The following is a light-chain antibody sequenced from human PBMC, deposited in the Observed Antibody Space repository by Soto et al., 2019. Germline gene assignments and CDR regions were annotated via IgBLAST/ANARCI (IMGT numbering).Light chain of an antibody. CDR1: SSDVGGYNY. CDR3: SSYTSSSSYV. CDR2: XXS. J-gene: IGLJ1*01. V-gene: IGLV2-14*03. Sequence: QAALTQPASVSGSPGDSIIISCPGTSSDVGGYNYVSCYQQHPGKAPKLMIXXXSYRPSGVSNRFSGSKSGNTASLTISGLQAEDEADYYCSSYTSSSSYVFGTGTKVTVL.